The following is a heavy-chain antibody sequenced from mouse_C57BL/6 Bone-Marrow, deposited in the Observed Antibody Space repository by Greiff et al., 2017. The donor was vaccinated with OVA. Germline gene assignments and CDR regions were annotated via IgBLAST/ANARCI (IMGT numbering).Heavy chain of an antibody. CDR3: TGGVLRARFAY. Sequence: DVKLVESGGGLVQPGGSMKLSCVASGFTFSNYWMNWVRQSPEKGLEWVAQIRLKSDNYATHYAESVKGRFTISRDDSKSSVYLQMNNLRAEDTGIYYCTGGVLRARFAYWGQGTLVTVSA. J-gene: IGHJ3*01. V-gene: IGHV6-3*01. D-gene: IGHD1-1*01. CDR2: IRLKSDNYAT. CDR1: GFTFSNYW.